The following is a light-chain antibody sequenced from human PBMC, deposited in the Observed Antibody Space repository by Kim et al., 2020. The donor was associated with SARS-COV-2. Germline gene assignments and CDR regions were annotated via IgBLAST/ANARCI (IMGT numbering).Light chain of an antibody. CDR3: QAWDSSTHNYV. Sequence: PGRNASITGPEYNVGGTYVCWDRQTPGPSPVGAIYQDHPPPSGIPERFSGSDSGNTATLTLSGTQAMDEADYYCQAWDSSTHNYVFGAGTKVTVL. V-gene: IGLV3-1*01. CDR2: QDH. J-gene: IGLJ1*01. CDR1: NVGGTY.